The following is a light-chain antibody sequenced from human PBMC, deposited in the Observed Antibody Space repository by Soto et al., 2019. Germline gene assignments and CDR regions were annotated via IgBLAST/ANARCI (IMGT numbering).Light chain of an antibody. CDR3: QQYNNWPFT. CDR1: QSFSSS. CDR2: DAS. Sequence: EIVMTQSPATLSVSPGERAPLSCRASQSFSSSLAWYQQKPGKAPRLLIYDASARATGIPARFSGSGSGTEFTLTISSLQSEDFAGYYCQQYNNWPFTFGGGTKVEI. J-gene: IGKJ4*01. V-gene: IGKV3-15*01.